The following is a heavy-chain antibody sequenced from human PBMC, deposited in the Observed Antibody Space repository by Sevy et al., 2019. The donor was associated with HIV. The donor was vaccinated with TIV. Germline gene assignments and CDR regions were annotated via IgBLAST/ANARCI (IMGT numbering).Heavy chain of an antibody. D-gene: IGHD3-3*01. J-gene: IGHJ4*02. Sequence: GGSLRLSCAASGFTFSDYYMSWIRQAPGKGLEWVSYISSSGSTIYYACSVKGRFTISRDNAKNSLYLQMNSLRAEDTAVYYCARDMDYDFWSGLDYWGQGTLVTVSS. CDR2: ISSSGSTI. CDR3: ARDMDYDFWSGLDY. V-gene: IGHV3-11*01. CDR1: GFTFSDYY.